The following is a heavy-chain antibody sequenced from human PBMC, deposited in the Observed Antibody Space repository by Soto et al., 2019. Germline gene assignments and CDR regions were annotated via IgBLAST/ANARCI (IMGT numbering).Heavy chain of an antibody. CDR3: ASATVVAVTFDF. D-gene: IGHD2-15*01. CDR1: GFAFRSYN. V-gene: IGHV3-21*01. Sequence: EVQLVESGGGLVKPGGSLTLSCAGSGFAFRSYNMNWVRQPPGKGLEWVASISSGSSNIYYADSVKGRFTISRDNAKDSLYLQIDSLRAEDSAVYYCASATVVAVTFDFWGQGTLLTVSS. J-gene: IGHJ4*02. CDR2: ISSGSSNI.